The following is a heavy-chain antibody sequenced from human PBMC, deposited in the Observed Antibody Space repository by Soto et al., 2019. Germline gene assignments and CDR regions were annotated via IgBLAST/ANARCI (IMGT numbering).Heavy chain of an antibody. CDR1: GFTFSSYA. CDR2: ISSNGGST. Sequence: EVQLVESGGGLVQPGGSLRLSCAASGFTFSSYAMHWVRQAPGKGLEYVSAISSNGGSTYYANSVKGRFTISRDNSKNTLYLQMGSLRAEDMAVFYCAREGYCCSTSCYSFDYWGQGTLVTVSS. J-gene: IGHJ4*02. V-gene: IGHV3-64*01. D-gene: IGHD2-2*01. CDR3: AREGYCCSTSCYSFDY.